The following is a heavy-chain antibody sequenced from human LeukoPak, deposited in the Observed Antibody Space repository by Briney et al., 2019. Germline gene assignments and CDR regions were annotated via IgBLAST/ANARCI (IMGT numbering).Heavy chain of an antibody. CDR3: AKGSSVRSGSSTGGDDY. J-gene: IGHJ4*02. Sequence: GGSLRLSCAASGFTFSSYGMHWVRQAPGKGLEWVAFIRYDGSNKYYADSVKGRFTISRDNSKNTLYLQMNSLRAEDMAVYYCAKGSSVRSGSSTGGDDYWGQGTLVTVSS. CDR1: GFTFSSYG. V-gene: IGHV3-30*02. CDR2: IRYDGSNK. D-gene: IGHD1-26*01.